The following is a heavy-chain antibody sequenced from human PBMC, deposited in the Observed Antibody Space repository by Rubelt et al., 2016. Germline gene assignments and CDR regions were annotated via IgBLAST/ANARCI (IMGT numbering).Heavy chain of an antibody. J-gene: IGHJ2*01. D-gene: IGHD4-17*01. CDR3: AREWDDYGDFPSAWYFDL. CDR1: GGSISSSSYY. CDR2: IYSSGRT. V-gene: IGHV4-61*03. Sequence: QVQLQQRGAGLLKPSETLSLTCTVSGGSISSSSYYWSWIRQPPGKGLEWIGYIYSSGRTNHNPSLKCRLTIAEDTSKNDFSLKLSSVTAADTAVYYCAREWDDYGDFPSAWYFDLWGRGTLVTVSS.